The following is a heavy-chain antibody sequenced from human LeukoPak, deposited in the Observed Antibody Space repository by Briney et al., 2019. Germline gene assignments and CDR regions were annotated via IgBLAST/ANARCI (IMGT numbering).Heavy chain of an antibody. Sequence: RRASVKVSCKASGGTFSSYAISWVRQAPGQGLEWMGGIIPIFGTANYAQKFQGGVTITADESTSTAYMELSSLRSEDTAVYYCARIEDVTRGYNHAYYFDYWGQGTLVTVSS. CDR1: GGTFSSYA. J-gene: IGHJ4*02. CDR2: IIPIFGTA. V-gene: IGHV1-69*01. CDR3: ARIEDVTRGYNHAYYFDY. D-gene: IGHD5-18*01.